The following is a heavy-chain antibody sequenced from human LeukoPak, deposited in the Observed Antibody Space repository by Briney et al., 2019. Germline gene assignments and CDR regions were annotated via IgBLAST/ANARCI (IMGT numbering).Heavy chain of an antibody. J-gene: IGHJ4*02. D-gene: IGHD3-3*01. CDR2: IYYSGST. CDR3: ARVPSITIFGVVTPYYFDY. Sequence: PSETLSLTCTVSGGSASSGSYYWSWIRQPPGKGLEWIGYIYYSGSTNYNPSLKSRVTISVDTSKNQFSLKLSSVTAADTAVYYCARVPSITIFGVVTPYYFDYWGQGTLVTVSS. CDR1: GGSASSGSYY. V-gene: IGHV4-61*01.